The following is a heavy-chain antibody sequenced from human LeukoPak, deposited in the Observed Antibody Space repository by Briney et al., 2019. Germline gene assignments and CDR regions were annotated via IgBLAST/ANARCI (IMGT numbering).Heavy chain of an antibody. Sequence: GGSLRLSCAASGFTFNNYAINWVRQAPGKGLEWVSAISGSGGSTYYADSVKGRFTISRDNSKNTLYLQMNSLRAEDTAVYYCAKDLGFDPWGQGTLVTVSS. CDR2: ISGSGGST. CDR3: AKDLGFDP. J-gene: IGHJ5*02. V-gene: IGHV3-23*01. CDR1: GFTFNNYA.